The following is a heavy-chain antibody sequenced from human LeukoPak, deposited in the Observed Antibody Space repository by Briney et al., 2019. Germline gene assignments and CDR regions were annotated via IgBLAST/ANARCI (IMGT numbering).Heavy chain of an antibody. D-gene: IGHD4-11*01. CDR2: IIPIFGTA. Sequence: ASVKVSCKASGYTFTGYYMHWVRQAPGQGLEWMGGIIPIFGTANYAQKFQGRVTITADESTSTAYMELSSLRSEDTAVYYCASSWDYSNYVPPHYWGQGTLVTVSS. J-gene: IGHJ4*02. CDR3: ASSWDYSNYVPPHY. V-gene: IGHV1-69*13. CDR1: GYTFTGYY.